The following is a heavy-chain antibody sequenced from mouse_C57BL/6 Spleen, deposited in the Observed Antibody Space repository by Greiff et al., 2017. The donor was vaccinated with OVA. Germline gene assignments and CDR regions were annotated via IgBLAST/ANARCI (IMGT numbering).Heavy chain of an antibody. V-gene: IGHV5-9*01. Sequence: EVQLVESGGGLVKPGGSLKLSCAASGFTFSSYTMSWVRQTPEKRLEWVATISGGGGNTYYPDRVKGRFTISRDNAKNTLYLQMSSLVSEDTALYYCASLYGSSYWYFDVWGTGTTVTVSS. CDR2: ISGGGGNT. CDR1: GFTFSSYT. J-gene: IGHJ1*03. CDR3: ASLYGSSYWYFDV. D-gene: IGHD1-1*01.